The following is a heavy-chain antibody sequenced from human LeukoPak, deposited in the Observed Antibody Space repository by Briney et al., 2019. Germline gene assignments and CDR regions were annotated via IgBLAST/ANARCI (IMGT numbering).Heavy chain of an antibody. D-gene: IGHD1/OR15-1a*01. CDR3: ARHRNKVFPYVY. CDR1: GYKFANYW. V-gene: IGHV5-51*01. CDR2: LYGDDGDT. Sequence: GESLKISCQTSGYKFANYWLAWVRQIPGRGLEWMGILYGDDGDTTYSPSFQGRIDISADRSTGTAYLQWGSLKASDSAMYYCARHRNKVFPYVYWGRGTLVTVSS. J-gene: IGHJ4*02.